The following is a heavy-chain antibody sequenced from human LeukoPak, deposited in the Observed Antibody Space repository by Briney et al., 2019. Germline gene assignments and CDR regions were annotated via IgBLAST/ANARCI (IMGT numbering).Heavy chain of an antibody. CDR1: GFTFSSYA. J-gene: IGHJ4*02. Sequence: HPGGSLRLSCAASGFTFSSYAMSWVRQAPGKGLEWVSGMSGSGGITYYADSVKGRFTISRDNSKNTLYLQLNSLRAEDTAVYHCAKLSDTVHIYYFDYWGQGTLVSVSS. CDR2: MSGSGGIT. CDR3: AKLSDTVHIYYFDY. D-gene: IGHD1-1*01. V-gene: IGHV3-23*01.